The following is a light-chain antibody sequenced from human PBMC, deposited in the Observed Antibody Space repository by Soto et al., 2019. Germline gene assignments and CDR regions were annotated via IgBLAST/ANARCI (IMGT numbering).Light chain of an antibody. J-gene: IGKJ5*01. CDR1: QTISNY. CDR3: QQSYSLPPIT. V-gene: IGKV1-39*01. Sequence: DIQVTQSPSSLSASVGDRVTITCRASQTISNYLNWYQKKPGKAPKLLIYAASSLQRGVPSRFSGSGSGTDFTLTIGSLQPEDFATYYCQQSYSLPPITFGQGRRPEIK. CDR2: AAS.